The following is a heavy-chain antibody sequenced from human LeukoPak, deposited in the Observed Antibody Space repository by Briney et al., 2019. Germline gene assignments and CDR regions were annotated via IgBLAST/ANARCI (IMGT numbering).Heavy chain of an antibody. Sequence: PSGTLSLTCTVSGGSISTYYWTWIRQPPGKGPEWIGYIYYSGSTNYNPSLKSRVTMSVDTSKNQFSLKLNSVTAADTAVYYCARDRLGLPVDYWGRGTLVTVSS. CDR3: ARDRLGLPVDY. CDR2: IYYSGST. V-gene: IGHV4-59*01. CDR1: GGSISTYY. J-gene: IGHJ4*02. D-gene: IGHD3-16*01.